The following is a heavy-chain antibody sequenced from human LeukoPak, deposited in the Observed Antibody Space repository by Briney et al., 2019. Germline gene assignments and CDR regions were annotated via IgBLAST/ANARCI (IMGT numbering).Heavy chain of an antibody. CDR2: IKSKTDGGTT. CDR3: TTIEGYCSSTSCYTPYYFDY. J-gene: IGHJ4*02. D-gene: IGHD2-2*02. V-gene: IGHV3-15*01. Sequence: WIRQPPGKGLEWVGRIKSKTDGGTTDYAAPVKGRFTISRDDSKNTLYLQMNSLKTEDTAVYYCTTIEGYCSSTSCYTPYYFDYWGQGTLVTVSS.